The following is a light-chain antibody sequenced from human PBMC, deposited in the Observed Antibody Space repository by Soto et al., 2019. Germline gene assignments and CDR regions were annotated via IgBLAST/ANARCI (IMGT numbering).Light chain of an antibody. Sequence: EVVLTQSPGTLSLSPGERVTILCLASQSVSSTSLAWYQRKPGQTPRLLIYGASSRATGTPDRISGGGSGTHFTLTISRLEPEDFAVCYCQHYVTSSITFGQGTRLEIK. CDR3: QHYVTSSIT. CDR1: QSVSSTS. J-gene: IGKJ5*01. V-gene: IGKV3-20*01. CDR2: GAS.